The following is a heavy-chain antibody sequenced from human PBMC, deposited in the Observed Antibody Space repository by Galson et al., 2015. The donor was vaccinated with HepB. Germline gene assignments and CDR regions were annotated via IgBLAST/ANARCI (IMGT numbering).Heavy chain of an antibody. J-gene: IGHJ4*02. CDR2: IYYSGST. Sequence: ETLSLTCTVSGGSISSYYWSWIRQPPGKGLEWIGYIYYSGSTNYNPSLKSRVTISVDTSKNQFSLKLSSVTAADTAVYYCARGIGLSWPVDYWGQGTLVTVSS. CDR1: GGSISSYY. D-gene: IGHD6-13*01. V-gene: IGHV4-59*01. CDR3: ARGIGLSWPVDY.